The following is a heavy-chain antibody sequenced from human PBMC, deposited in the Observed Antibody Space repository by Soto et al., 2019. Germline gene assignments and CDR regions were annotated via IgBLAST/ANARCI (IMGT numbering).Heavy chain of an antibody. J-gene: IGHJ4*02. CDR1: GFTFDDYA. CDR2: IAFNSGNT. CDR3: AKDLRTSWIFGNFDS. Sequence: EVQLGESGGGWVQPGRSLRLSCAASGFTFDDYAMHWVRQAPGKGLEWVSGIAFNSGNTAYADSVKGRFTISRDNAKNSLYLQMNSLRAEDTALYYCAKDLRTSWIFGNFDSWGQGTLVTVSS. D-gene: IGHD3-3*01. V-gene: IGHV3-9*01.